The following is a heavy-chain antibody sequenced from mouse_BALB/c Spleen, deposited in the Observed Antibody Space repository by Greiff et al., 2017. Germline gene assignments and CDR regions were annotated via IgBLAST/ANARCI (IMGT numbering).Heavy chain of an antibody. D-gene: IGHD2-14*01. V-gene: IGHV2-9*02. J-gene: IGHJ3*01. Sequence: VKLMESGPGLVAPSQSLSITCTVSGFSLTSYGVHWVRQPPGKGLEWLGVIWAGGSTNYNSALMSRLSISKDNSKSQVFLKMNSLQTDDTAMYYCARAYYRYPSYWGQGTLVTVSA. CDR3: ARAYYRYPSY. CDR2: IWAGGST. CDR1: GFSLTSYG.